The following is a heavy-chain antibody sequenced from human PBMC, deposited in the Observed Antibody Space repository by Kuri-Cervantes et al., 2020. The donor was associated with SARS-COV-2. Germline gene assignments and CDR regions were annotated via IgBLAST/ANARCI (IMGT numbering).Heavy chain of an antibody. J-gene: IGHJ4*02. D-gene: IGHD4-17*01. CDR1: GFTFSRYA. CDR3: AKDPKLNDYGDYFDY. CDR2: ISDDGKKR. V-gene: IGHV3-30*04. Sequence: GESLKISCAGSGFTFSRYAIHCVRQAPGKGLEWVAVISDDGKKRYYADSVKGRFTISRDNSQSTLYLQMNSLRTEGTAVYYCAKDPKLNDYGDYFDYWGQGTLVTVSS.